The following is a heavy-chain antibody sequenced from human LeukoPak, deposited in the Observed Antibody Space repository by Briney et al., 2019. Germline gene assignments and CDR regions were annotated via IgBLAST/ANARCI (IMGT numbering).Heavy chain of an antibody. CDR3: ARVLLIAVAGPGGLND. V-gene: IGHV7-4-1*02. CDR2: INTNTGNP. CDR1: GYTFTSYA. D-gene: IGHD6-19*01. Sequence: ASVKGSCKASGYTFTSYAMNWVRQAPGQGLEWMGWINTNTGNPTYAQGFTGRFVFSLDTPVSTAYLQISSLKAEDTAVYYCARVLLIAVAGPGGLNDWGQGTLVTVSS. J-gene: IGHJ4*02.